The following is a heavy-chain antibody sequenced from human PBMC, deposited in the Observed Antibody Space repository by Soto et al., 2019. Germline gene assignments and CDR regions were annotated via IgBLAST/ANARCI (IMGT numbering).Heavy chain of an antibody. CDR3: ARVTLLWFGVFDY. V-gene: IGHV1-69*13. Sequence: GASVKVSCKASGGTFSSYAISWVRQAPGQGLEWMGGIIPIFGTSNYAQKFQGRVTITADESTSTAYMELSSLRSEDTAVYYCARVTLLWFGVFDYWGQGTLVTVSS. CDR1: GGTFSSYA. CDR2: IIPIFGTS. J-gene: IGHJ4*02. D-gene: IGHD3-10*01.